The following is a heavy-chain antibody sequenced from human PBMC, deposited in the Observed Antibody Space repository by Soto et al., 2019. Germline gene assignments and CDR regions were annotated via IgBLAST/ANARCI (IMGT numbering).Heavy chain of an antibody. Sequence: EVQLLESGGDLVKPGGSLRLSCVASGFMCNNYAMGWGRQAPAKGLEWVSHISRRGESAYYADSVKGRFSISRDNSKNTVFLQMNSLSVEDAALYYCAKVEASLTYARPFDYWGQGALVTVSS. CDR1: GFMCNNYA. J-gene: IGHJ4*02. D-gene: IGHD3-16*01. CDR3: AKVEASLTYARPFDY. V-gene: IGHV3-23*01. CDR2: ISRRGESA.